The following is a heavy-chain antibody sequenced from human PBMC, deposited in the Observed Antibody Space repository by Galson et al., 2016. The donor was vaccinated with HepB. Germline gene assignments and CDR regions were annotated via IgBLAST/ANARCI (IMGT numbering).Heavy chain of an antibody. CDR1: GFTFSSNA. CDR2: ITSNGGNT. J-gene: IGHJ4*02. D-gene: IGHD6-19*01. CDR3: VNRGSSGWYDY. Sequence: SLRLSCAASGFTFSSNAMHWVRQAPGKGLECVSAITSNGGNTYYADSVKGRFTLSRDNSKNTLHLQMTSLRAEDTAVYYCVNRGSSGWYDYWGQGTQVTVSS. V-gene: IGHV3-64D*06.